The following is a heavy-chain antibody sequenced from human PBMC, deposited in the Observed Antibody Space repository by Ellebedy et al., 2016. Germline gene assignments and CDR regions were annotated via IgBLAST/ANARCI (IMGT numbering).Heavy chain of an antibody. CDR3: ARDYYDSSGTDYYYYYGMDV. J-gene: IGHJ6*02. CDR2: ISAYNGNT. D-gene: IGHD3-22*01. V-gene: IGHV1-18*01. CDR1: GYTFTSYG. Sequence: ASVKVSCKASGYTFTSYGISWVRQAPGQGLEWMGWISAYNGNTNYAQKLQGRVTMTTDTSTSTAYMELRSLRSDDTAVYYCARDYYDSSGTDYYYYYGMDVWGQGTTVTVSS.